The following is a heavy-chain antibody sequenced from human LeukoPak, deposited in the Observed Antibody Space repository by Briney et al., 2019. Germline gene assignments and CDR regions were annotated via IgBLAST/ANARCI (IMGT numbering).Heavy chain of an antibody. V-gene: IGHV3-33*01. CDR1: GFSFSSYG. D-gene: IGHD3-10*01. J-gene: IGHJ4*02. CDR2: TWYDGSNK. CDR3: ARFEGSQTLDY. Sequence: GGSLRLSCAASGFSFSSYGMHWVRQAPGKGLEWVAVTWYDGSNKYYADSVKGRFTISRDNSKKTMYLQMNSLRAEDTAVYYCARFEGSQTLDYWGQGTLVTASS.